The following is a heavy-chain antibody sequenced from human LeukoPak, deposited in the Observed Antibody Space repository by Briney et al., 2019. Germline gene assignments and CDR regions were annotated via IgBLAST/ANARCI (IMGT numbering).Heavy chain of an antibody. V-gene: IGHV4-39*07. CDR3: ARDREGPSSSWFDP. J-gene: IGHJ5*02. Sequence: PSETLSLTCTVSGGSISSTSYYWGWIRQPPGKGLEWIGSFYYTGDTYYNPSLKSRVTISVDTSKNQFSLKLSSVTAADTAVYYCARDREGPSSSWFDPWGQGTLVTVSS. CDR2: FYYTGDT. CDR1: GGSISSTSYY. D-gene: IGHD6-13*01.